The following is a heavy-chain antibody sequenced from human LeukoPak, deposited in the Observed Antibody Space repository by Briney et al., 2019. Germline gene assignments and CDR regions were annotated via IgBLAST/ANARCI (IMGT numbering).Heavy chain of an antibody. CDR1: GFTFSSYS. J-gene: IGHJ4*02. CDR3: ARDVIQLWQYYFDY. Sequence: GGSLRLSCAASGFTFSSYSMNWVRQAPGKGLEWVSYISSSSSTIYYADSVKGRFTISRDNAKNSLYLQMNSLRAEDTAAYYCARDVIQLWQYYFDYWGQGTLVTISS. CDR2: ISSSSSTI. V-gene: IGHV3-48*01. D-gene: IGHD5-18*01.